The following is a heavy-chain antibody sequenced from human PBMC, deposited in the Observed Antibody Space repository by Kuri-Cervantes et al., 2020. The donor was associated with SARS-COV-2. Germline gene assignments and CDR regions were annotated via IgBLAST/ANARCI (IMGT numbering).Heavy chain of an antibody. CDR2: IYYNGNG. CDR1: GGSISSYY. J-gene: IGHJ4*02. Sequence: GSLRLSCTVSGGSISSYYWTWVRQPPGKGLEFIGYIYYNGNGYNPSLESRVTMSLDTSRNQFSLRLTSVTPADTAVYYCARATSFTSIYYYFDSWVQGSLVTVSS. D-gene: IGHD2-2*01. V-gene: IGHV4-59*01. CDR3: ARATSFTSIYYYFDS.